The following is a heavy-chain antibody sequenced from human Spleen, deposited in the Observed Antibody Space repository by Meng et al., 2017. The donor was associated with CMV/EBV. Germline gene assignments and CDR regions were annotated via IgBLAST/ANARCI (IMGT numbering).Heavy chain of an antibody. V-gene: IGHV1-18*01. CDR1: GYTFTSYG. D-gene: IGHD1-26*01. CDR2: ISAYNGNT. J-gene: IGHJ5*02. CDR3: AREASGNYGSWFDP. Sequence: QVVRFWADVKKPGSSVNVPFKASGYTFTSYGISWVRQAPGQGLEWMGWISAYNGNTNYAQKLQGRVTMTTDTSTSTAYMELRSLRSDDTAVYYCAREASGNYGSWFDPWGQGTLVTVSS.